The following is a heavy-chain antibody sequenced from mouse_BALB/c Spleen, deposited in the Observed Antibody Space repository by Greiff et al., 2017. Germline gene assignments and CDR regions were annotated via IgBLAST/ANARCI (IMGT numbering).Heavy chain of an antibody. CDR2: IWSGGST. CDR3: ARNWNYGSSYYYAMDY. V-gene: IGHV2-2*02. D-gene: IGHD1-1*01. Sequence: VKLVESGPGLVQPSQSLSITCTVSGFSLTSYGVHWVRQSPGKGLEWLGVIWSGGSTDYNAAFISRLSISKDNSKSQVFFKMNSLQANDTAIYYCARNWNYGSSYYYAMDYWGQGTSVTVSS. J-gene: IGHJ4*01. CDR1: GFSLTSYG.